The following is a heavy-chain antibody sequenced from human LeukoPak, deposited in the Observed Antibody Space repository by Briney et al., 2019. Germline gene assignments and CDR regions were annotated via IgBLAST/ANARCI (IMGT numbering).Heavy chain of an antibody. V-gene: IGHV1-2*02. D-gene: IGHD4-17*01. J-gene: IGHJ4*02. Sequence: ASVKVSCKASGYSFAGYYMHWVRQAPGQGLEWMGWINPNSGGTNYAQKFQGRVTMTRDTSISTAYMELSRVTSDDTAVYYCAREGTTVKRTFDYWGQGTLVTVSS. CDR3: AREGTTVKRTFDY. CDR2: INPNSGGT. CDR1: GYSFAGYY.